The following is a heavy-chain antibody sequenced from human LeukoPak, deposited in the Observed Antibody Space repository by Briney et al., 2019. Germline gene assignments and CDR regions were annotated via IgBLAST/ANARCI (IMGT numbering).Heavy chain of an antibody. J-gene: IGHJ4*02. D-gene: IGHD5-12*01. CDR3: AKDRDTGWWLLWY. Sequence: PGGSLRLSCAASGFTFSSYGMHWVRQAPGKGLEWVAVISYDGSNKYYADSVKGRFTISRDNSKNTLYLQLNSLRTEDTAVYYCAKDRDTGWWLLWYWGQGTLVTVSS. CDR1: GFTFSSYG. V-gene: IGHV3-30*18. CDR2: ISYDGSNK.